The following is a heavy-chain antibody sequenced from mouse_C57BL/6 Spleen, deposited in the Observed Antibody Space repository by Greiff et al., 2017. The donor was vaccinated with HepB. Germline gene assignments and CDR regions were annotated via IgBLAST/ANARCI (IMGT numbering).Heavy chain of an antibody. V-gene: IGHV5-12*01. CDR1: GFTFSDYY. CDR3: ARQGYSNYEGWFAY. Sequence: EVKLVESGGGLVQPGGSLKLSCAASGFTFSDYYMYWVRQTPEKRLEWVAYISNGGGSTYYPDTVKGRFTISRDNATNTLYLQMSRLKSEDTAMYYCARQGYSNYEGWFAYWGQGTLVTVSA. CDR2: ISNGGGST. D-gene: IGHD2-5*01. J-gene: IGHJ3*01.